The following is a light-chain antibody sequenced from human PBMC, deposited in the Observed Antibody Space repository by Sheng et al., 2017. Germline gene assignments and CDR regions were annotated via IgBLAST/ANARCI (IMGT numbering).Light chain of an antibody. Sequence: DIVMTQSPLSLPVTPGEPASISCRSSQSLLHSNGYNYFDWYLQKPGQSPLLLIYLGSNRASGVPDRFSGSGSGTDFTLKISRVEAEDVGVYYCMQTLQTPYTFGQGTKLEIK. V-gene: IGKV2-28*01. CDR3: MQTLQTPYT. CDR2: LGS. J-gene: IGKJ2*01. CDR1: QSLLHSNGYNY.